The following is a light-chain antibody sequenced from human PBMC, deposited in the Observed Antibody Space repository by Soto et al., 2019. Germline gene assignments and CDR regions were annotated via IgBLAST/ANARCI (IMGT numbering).Light chain of an antibody. Sequence: EMQMNQSPSTLSASVGDRVTITCRASQSISSWLAWYQQKPGKAPKLLIYDASSLESGVPSRFSGSGSGTEFTLTISSLQPDDFATYYCQQYNSYSRTFGQGTKVDSK. CDR1: QSISSW. CDR2: DAS. CDR3: QQYNSYSRT. V-gene: IGKV1-5*01. J-gene: IGKJ1*01.